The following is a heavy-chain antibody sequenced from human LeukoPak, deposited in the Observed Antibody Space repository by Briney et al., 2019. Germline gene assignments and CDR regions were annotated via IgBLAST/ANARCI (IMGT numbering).Heavy chain of an antibody. CDR1: GFTFSSYV. CDR2: ISGSAGST. Sequence: GGSLRLSCAASGFTFSSYVMNWVRQAPGKGLEWVSSISGSAGSTYYGDSAKGRFTVSRDNSKNTLYLQMNSLRAEDTAVYYCTTDQYDILTGYYMGYFDYWGQGTLVTVSS. V-gene: IGHV3-23*01. CDR3: TTDQYDILTGYYMGYFDY. J-gene: IGHJ4*02. D-gene: IGHD3-9*01.